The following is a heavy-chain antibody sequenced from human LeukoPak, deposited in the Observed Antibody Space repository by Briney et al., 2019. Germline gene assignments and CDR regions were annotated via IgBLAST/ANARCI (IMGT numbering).Heavy chain of an antibody. J-gene: IGHJ4*02. V-gene: IGHV4-34*01. CDR3: ARLQGDSGSYPDY. CDR2: INHSGST. Sequence: SETLSLTCAVYGGSFSGCYWSWIRQPPGKGLEWIGEINHSGSTNYNPSLKSRVTISVDTSKNQFSLKLSSVTAADTAVYYCARLQGDSGSYPDYWGQGTLVTVSS. CDR1: GGSFSGCY. D-gene: IGHD1-26*01.